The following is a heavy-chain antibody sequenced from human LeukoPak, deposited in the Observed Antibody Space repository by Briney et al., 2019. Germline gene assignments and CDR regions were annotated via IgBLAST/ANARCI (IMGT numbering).Heavy chain of an antibody. CDR1: GYTFTDLTEYY. Sequence: ASVKVSCKASGYTFTDLTEYYIHWGRQAPGQGLEWMGWINPNNGGTKYAQKVQGRVTMTRDMSMNTAYMELSSLTSDDTAVYYCARRLGGSSEGYEFWGQGPLVTVSS. J-gene: IGHJ4*02. CDR2: INPNNGGT. CDR3: ARRLGGSSEGYEF. V-gene: IGHV1-2*02. D-gene: IGHD1-26*01.